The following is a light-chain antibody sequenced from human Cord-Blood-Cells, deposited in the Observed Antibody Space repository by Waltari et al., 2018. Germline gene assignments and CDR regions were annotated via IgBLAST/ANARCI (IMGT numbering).Light chain of an antibody. J-gene: IGKJ1*01. CDR3: QQSYSTPWT. CDR2: AAS. V-gene: IGKV1-39*01. Sequence: DIQRTQSPPSLSASVGNRVTITCRESQSISSYLNWYQQKPGKAPKLLIYAASSLQSGVPSRFSGSGSGTDFTLTISSLQPEDFATYYCQQSYSTPWTFGQGTKVEIK. CDR1: QSISSY.